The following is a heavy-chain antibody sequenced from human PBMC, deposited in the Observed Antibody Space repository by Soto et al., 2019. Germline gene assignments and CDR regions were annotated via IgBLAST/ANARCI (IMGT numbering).Heavy chain of an antibody. CDR1: GFTFSSYW. CDR2: INSDGSTT. CDR3: ARDPIVVAGHDFDY. V-gene: IGHV3-74*01. Sequence: GSLVLSCSASGFTFSSYWMHWVRQVPGKGLVWVSRINSDGSTTTYADSVKGRFTISRDNAKNTLYLQMNSLRAEDTAVYYCARDPIVVAGHDFDYWGQGTLVTVYS. J-gene: IGHJ4*02. D-gene: IGHD6-19*01.